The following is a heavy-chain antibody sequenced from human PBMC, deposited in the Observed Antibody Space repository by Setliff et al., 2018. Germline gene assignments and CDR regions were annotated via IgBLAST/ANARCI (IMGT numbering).Heavy chain of an antibody. CDR1: GDSISAGDYY. D-gene: IGHD3-16*01. CDR2: IYYSGNT. J-gene: IGHJ5*02. CDR3: ARGGVLDNWFDP. Sequence: ASETLSLTCIVSGDSISAGDYYWSWIRQPPGKGLQWIGYIYYSGNTYYNPSLKGRVIISVDTSKNQCSLRLSSVTAADTAFYYCARGGVLDNWFDPWGQGTLVTVSS. V-gene: IGHV4-30-4*08.